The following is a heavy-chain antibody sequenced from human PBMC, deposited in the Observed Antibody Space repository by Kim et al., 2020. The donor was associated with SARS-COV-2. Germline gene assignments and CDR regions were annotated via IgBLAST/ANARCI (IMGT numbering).Heavy chain of an antibody. D-gene: IGHD3-22*01. V-gene: IGHV1-24*01. CDR3: ARLTYYYDSSGYYYGHWFDP. CDR1: GYTLTELS. J-gene: IGHJ5*02. CDR2: FDPEDGET. Sequence: ASVKVSCKVSGYTLTELSMHWVRQAPGKGLEWMGGFDPEDGETIYAQKFQGRVTMTEDTSTDTAYMELSSLRSEDTAVYYCARLTYYYDSSGYYYGHWFDPWGQGALVTVSS.